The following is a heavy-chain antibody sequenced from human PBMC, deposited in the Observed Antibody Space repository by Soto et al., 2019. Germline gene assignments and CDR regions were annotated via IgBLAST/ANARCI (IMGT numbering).Heavy chain of an antibody. CDR3: AKGGSWGYYFDY. Sequence: QVQLVESGGGVVQPGRSLRLSCAASGFTFSSYGMHWVRQAPGKGLEWVAVIWYDGSNKYYADSVKGRFTISRDNSKNTLYLQMNSLRAEDTAVYYCAKGGSWGYYFDYWGQGTLVTVSS. CDR2: IWYDGSNK. CDR1: GFTFSSYG. J-gene: IGHJ4*02. D-gene: IGHD6-13*01. V-gene: IGHV3-33*06.